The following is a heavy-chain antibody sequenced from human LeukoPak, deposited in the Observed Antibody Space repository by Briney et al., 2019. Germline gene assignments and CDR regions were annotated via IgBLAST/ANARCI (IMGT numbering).Heavy chain of an antibody. CDR1: GYTFTSYY. J-gene: IGHJ4*02. D-gene: IGHD6-19*01. CDR2: INPSGGST. V-gene: IGHV1-46*01. CDR3: AREKDSSGWAVDY. Sequence: ASVKVSCKASGYTFTSYYMHWVRQAPGQGLEWMGIINPSGGSTSYAQKFQGRVTMTTDTSTSTAYMELRSLRSDDTAVYYYAREKDSSGWAVDYWGQGTLVTVSS.